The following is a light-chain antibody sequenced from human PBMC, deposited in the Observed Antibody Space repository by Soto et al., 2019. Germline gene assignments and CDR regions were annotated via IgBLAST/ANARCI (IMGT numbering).Light chain of an antibody. CDR1: QSMSAY. CDR3: QQRHSYPLT. CDR2: GAS. Sequence: DIELTQSPSFLSVSVGDRVTLSCRASQSMSAYVAWYQQKPGKAPKLLIYGASTLQGGVPTRFSGSESGAEFTLTISSLQPEDFANYYCQQRHSYPLTFGQGTRLEIK. V-gene: IGKV1-9*01. J-gene: IGKJ5*01.